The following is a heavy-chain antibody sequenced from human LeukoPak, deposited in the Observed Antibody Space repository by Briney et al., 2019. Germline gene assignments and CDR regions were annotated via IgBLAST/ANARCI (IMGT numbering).Heavy chain of an antibody. J-gene: IGHJ3*02. Sequence: GGSLRLSCAASGFTFSSYAMSWVRQAPGEGLEWVANIKQDGSEKYYVDSVKGRFTISRDNAKNSLYLQMNSLRAEDTAVYYCARAGSYGFSGDDAFDIWGQGTMVTVSS. CDR3: ARAGSYGFSGDDAFDI. CDR2: IKQDGSEK. V-gene: IGHV3-7*01. D-gene: IGHD5-18*01. CDR1: GFTFSSYA.